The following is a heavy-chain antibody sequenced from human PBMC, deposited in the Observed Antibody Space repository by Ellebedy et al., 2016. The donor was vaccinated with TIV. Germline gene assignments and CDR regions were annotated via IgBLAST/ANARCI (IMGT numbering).Heavy chain of an antibody. D-gene: IGHD5-18*01. CDR3: VRSGYSYGYLGV. CDR2: IYYSGST. V-gene: IGHV4-59*08. Sequence: MPSETLSLTCSVSAGSIKSYYWNWIRQPPGKGLEWIGYIYYSGSTNYNPSLKSRVTISVDTSKNQFSLKLTSVTAADTAVYYCVRSGYSYGYLGVWGQGTQVTVSS. CDR1: AGSIKSYY. J-gene: IGHJ4*02.